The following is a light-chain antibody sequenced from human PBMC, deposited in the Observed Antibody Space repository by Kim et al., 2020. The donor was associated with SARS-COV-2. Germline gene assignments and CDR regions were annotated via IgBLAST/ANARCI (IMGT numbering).Light chain of an antibody. J-gene: IGKJ1*01. CDR3: QQSGRT. Sequence: DIQMTQSPSTLSASVGDRVTITCRASQSISSWLAWYQQNPGKAPKLLIYKASSLESGFPSRFSGSGSGTEFTLTISSLQPDDFATYHCQQSGRTFGQGTKVDIK. CDR1: QSISSW. CDR2: KAS. V-gene: IGKV1-5*03.